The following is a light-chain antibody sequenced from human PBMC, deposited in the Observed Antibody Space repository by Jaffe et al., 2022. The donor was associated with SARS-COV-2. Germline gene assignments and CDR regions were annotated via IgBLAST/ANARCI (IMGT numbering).Light chain of an antibody. Sequence: QSVLTQPPSTSGTPGQRVTISCSGRSSNIGSNSVYWYQQLPGTAPKLLIYRTVQRPSGVPDRFSGSKSGTSASLTISGLRSEDEADYYCAAWDDNLSGVIFGGGTKVTVL. J-gene: IGLJ2*01. V-gene: IGLV1-47*01. CDR1: SSNIGSNS. CDR3: AAWDDNLSGVI. CDR2: RTV.